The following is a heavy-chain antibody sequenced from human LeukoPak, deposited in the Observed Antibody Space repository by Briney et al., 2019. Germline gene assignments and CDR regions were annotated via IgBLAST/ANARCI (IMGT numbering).Heavy chain of an antibody. CDR3: ARGGRYCSSTSCYGVRWFDL. J-gene: IGHJ5*02. CDR2: INPNSGGT. D-gene: IGHD2-2*01. Sequence: ASVKVSCKASGYTFTSYGISWVRQAPGQALEWMGWINPNSGGTNYAQKFQGRVTMTRDTSISTAYMELSRLRSDDTAVYYCARGGRYCSSTSCYGVRWFDLWGQGTLVTVSS. V-gene: IGHV1-2*02. CDR1: GYTFTSYG.